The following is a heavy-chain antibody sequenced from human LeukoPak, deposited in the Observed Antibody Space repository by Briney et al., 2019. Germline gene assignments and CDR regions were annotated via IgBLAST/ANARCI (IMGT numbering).Heavy chain of an antibody. CDR3: AKSGGTSARNFDWT. V-gene: IGHV3-53*01. CDR2: IYNDGIT. J-gene: IGHJ4*02. Sequence: GGSLRLSCAASGFSVSSNYMSWVRQAPGKGLEWISVIYNDGITYYADSVKGRFTISRDNSKNTLYLQMNSLRAEDTAVYYCAKSGGTSARNFDWTWGQGTLVTVSS. CDR1: GFSVSSNY. D-gene: IGHD3-9*01.